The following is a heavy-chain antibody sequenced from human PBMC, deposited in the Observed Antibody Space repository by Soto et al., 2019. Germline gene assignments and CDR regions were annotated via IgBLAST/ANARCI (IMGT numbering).Heavy chain of an antibody. CDR3: ARDCSSTSCYTPRVSYYYGMDV. Sequence: QVQLVQSGAEVKKPGSSVKVSCKASGGTFSSYAISWVRQAPGQGLEWMGGIIPIFGTANYAQKFQGRVTISADESTSTAYMELSSLRSEDTAVYYCARDCSSTSCYTPRVSYYYGMDVWGQGTTVTVSS. D-gene: IGHD2-2*02. CDR2: IIPIFGTA. V-gene: IGHV1-69*01. J-gene: IGHJ6*02. CDR1: GGTFSSYA.